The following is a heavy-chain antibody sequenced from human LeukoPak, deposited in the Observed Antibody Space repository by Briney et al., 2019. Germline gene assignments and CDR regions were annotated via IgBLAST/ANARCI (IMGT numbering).Heavy chain of an antibody. Sequence: PSQTLSLTCTVSGGSISSGGYYWSWIRQNPGKGLEWIGYIYYSGSTYYNPSLKSRVTISVDTSKNQFSLKLSSVTAADTAVYYCARDRDSSGYFFDYWGQGTLVTVSS. CDR2: IYYSGST. CDR3: ARDRDSSGYFFDY. V-gene: IGHV4-31*03. CDR1: GGSISSGGYY. D-gene: IGHD3-22*01. J-gene: IGHJ4*02.